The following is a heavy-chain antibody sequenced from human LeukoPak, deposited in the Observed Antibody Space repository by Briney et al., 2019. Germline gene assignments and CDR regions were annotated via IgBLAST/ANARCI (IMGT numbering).Heavy chain of an antibody. J-gene: IGHJ4*02. D-gene: IGHD2-21*02. Sequence: GGSLRLLCAVSGFTFHSYIMNWVRQAPGKGLEWVSAINAGGSTFHTDSVRGRFTVSRDNSKNTLYLQMNSLRVEDTAVYYCAKDHRDWDSSFDYWGQGTLVTVSS. CDR1: GFTFHSYI. CDR3: AKDHRDWDSSFDY. V-gene: IGHV3-23*01. CDR2: INAGGST.